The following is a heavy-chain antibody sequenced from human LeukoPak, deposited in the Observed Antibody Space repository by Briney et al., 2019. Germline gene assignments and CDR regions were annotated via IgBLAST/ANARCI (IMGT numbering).Heavy chain of an antibody. Sequence: GESLKISCKGSGYSFTSYWIGWVRQMPGKGLEWTGIIYPGDSDTRYSPSFQGQVTISADKSISTAYLQWSSLKASDTAMYYCARRGYCSSTSCPWYYFDYWGQGTLVTVSS. CDR1: GYSFTSYW. D-gene: IGHD2-2*01. CDR2: IYPGDSDT. CDR3: ARRGYCSSTSCPWYYFDY. J-gene: IGHJ4*02. V-gene: IGHV5-51*01.